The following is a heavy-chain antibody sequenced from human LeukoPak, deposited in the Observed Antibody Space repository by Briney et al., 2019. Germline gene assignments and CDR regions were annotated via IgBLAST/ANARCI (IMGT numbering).Heavy chain of an antibody. CDR2: IKSDGST. J-gene: IGHJ1*01. CDR1: GFTFSSYW. V-gene: IGHV3-74*01. CDR3: ARAPSEIGGYSPEYFPH. Sequence: AGSLRLSCAASGFTFSSYWMHWVRQAPGKGLVWVSRIKSDGSTNYADSVKGRFTISRDNAKNTVSLQMNSLRAEDTGVYYCARAPSEIGGYSPEYFPHGRQRWLVTVSS. D-gene: IGHD3-22*01.